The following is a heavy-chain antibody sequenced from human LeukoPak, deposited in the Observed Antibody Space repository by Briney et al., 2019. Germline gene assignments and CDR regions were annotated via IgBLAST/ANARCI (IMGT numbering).Heavy chain of an antibody. D-gene: IGHD5-24*01. Sequence: SVKVSCKASGGTFSSYAISWVRQAPGQGLEWMGRIIPIFGTANYAQKFQGRVTITTDESTSTAYMELSSLRSEDTAVYYCARAESERGDSYNWEGFDYWGQGTLVTVSS. CDR3: ARAESERGDSYNWEGFDY. CDR1: GGTFSSYA. V-gene: IGHV1-69*05. J-gene: IGHJ4*02. CDR2: IIPIFGTA.